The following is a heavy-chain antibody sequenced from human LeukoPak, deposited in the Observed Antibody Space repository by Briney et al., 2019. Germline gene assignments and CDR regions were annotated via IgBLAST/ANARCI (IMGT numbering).Heavy chain of an antibody. CDR2: IYPGDSDT. D-gene: IGHD6-13*01. J-gene: IGHJ3*02. Sequence: GESLKISCKGSGYSFTSYWIGWVRQMPGKGLEWMGIIYPGDSDTRYSPSFQGQVTISADKSISTAYLQWSSLKASDTAMYYCARRYRVRGSSWPDAFDIWGQGTMVTVSS. V-gene: IGHV5-51*01. CDR3: ARRYRVRGSSWPDAFDI. CDR1: GYSFTSYW.